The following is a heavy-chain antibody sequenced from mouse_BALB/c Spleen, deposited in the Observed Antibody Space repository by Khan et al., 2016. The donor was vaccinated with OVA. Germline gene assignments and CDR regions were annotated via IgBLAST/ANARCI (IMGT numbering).Heavy chain of an antibody. CDR2: ISTYYGDA. Sequence: LQESGAELVRPGVSVKISCKGSGYTFTDFTMHWVKQSHAKSVEWIGVISTYYGDATYNQKFKGKATMTVDKSSSTAYMELARLTSEDSAIYYCARGGGGDRFAYWGQGTLVTVSA. CDR3: ARGGGGDRFAY. V-gene: IGHV1S137*01. J-gene: IGHJ3*01. CDR1: GYTFTDFT.